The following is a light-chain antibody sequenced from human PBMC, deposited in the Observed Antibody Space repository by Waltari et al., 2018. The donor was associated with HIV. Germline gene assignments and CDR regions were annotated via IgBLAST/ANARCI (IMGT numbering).Light chain of an antibody. J-gene: IGLJ2*01. CDR2: RNN. CDR1: SSNIGSNY. CDR3: AAWGNSLSLL. V-gene: IGLV1-47*01. Sequence: QSVLTQPPSASGTPGQRVTISCSGSSSNIGSNYVYWYQQLQGTTPKILLYRNNQRPSGVPDRFSGSKSGTSASLAISGLRSEDEADYYCAAWGNSLSLLFGGGTKLTVL.